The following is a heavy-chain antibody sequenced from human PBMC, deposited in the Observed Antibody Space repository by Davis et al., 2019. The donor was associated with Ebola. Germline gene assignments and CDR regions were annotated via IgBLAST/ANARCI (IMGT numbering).Heavy chain of an antibody. J-gene: IGHJ4*02. CDR3: ARGTGTTFY. CDR2: ISAYNGNT. D-gene: IGHD1-1*01. CDR1: GYTFTGYY. Sequence: ASVKVSCKASGYTFTGYYMHWVRQAPGQGLEWMGWISAYNGNTNYAQKLQGRVTIQGRVTMTTDTSTSTAYMELRSLRSDDTAVYYCARGTGTTFYWGQGTLITVSS. V-gene: IGHV1-18*04.